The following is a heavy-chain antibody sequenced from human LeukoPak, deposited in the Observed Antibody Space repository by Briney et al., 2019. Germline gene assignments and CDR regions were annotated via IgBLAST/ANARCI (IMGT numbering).Heavy chain of an antibody. J-gene: IGHJ4*02. V-gene: IGHV4-39*01. CDR1: GGSIRSSSYY. D-gene: IGHD1-26*01. Sequence: SETLSLTCTVSGGSIRSSSYYWGWIRQPPGKGLEWIGSIYYSGSTYYNPSLKSRVTISVDTSKNQFSLKLSSVTAADTAVYYCARLVGDQEYFDYWGQGTLVTVSS. CDR2: IYYSGST. CDR3: ARLVGDQEYFDY.